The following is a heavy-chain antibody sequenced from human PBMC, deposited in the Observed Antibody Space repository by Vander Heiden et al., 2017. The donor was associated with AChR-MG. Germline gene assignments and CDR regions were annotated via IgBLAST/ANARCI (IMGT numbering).Heavy chain of an antibody. D-gene: IGHD3-3*01. Sequence: QVQLVQSGAAVKKPGASVKVSCKASGHTSTGYSSNWVRQATGQGLEWMGWMNPNSGNTGYAQKFQGRVTMTRNTSISTAYMELSSLRSEDTAVYYCARGGTVYYDFWSGYGYFDLWGRGTLVTVSS. CDR2: MNPNSGNT. CDR3: ARGGTVYYDFWSGYGYFDL. V-gene: IGHV1-8*01. CDR1: GHTSTGYS. J-gene: IGHJ2*01.